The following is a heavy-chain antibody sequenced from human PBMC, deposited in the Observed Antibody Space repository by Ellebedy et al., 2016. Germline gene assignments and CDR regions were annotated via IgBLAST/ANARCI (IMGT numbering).Heavy chain of an antibody. CDR2: IGRDDDIT. J-gene: IGHJ4*02. CDR1: GFTFTNYA. Sequence: GGSLRLSXAASGFTFTNYAMSWVRQAPGKGLEWVSAIGRDDDITYYADSVKGRFTISRDNSKSTLSLQMNSLGAEDTAIYYCARDRSNWANDYWGQGTLVTVSS. V-gene: IGHV3-23*01. CDR3: ARDRSNWANDY. D-gene: IGHD7-27*01.